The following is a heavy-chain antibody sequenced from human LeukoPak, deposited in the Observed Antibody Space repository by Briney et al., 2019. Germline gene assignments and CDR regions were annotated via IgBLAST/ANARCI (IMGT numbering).Heavy chain of an antibody. J-gene: IGHJ4*02. CDR2: ISGGGVST. CDR3: VKSTEGTSRPSDY. D-gene: IGHD2/OR15-2a*01. Sequence: GGSLRLSCAASVFTFSSYAMSWVRQAPGKGLEWVSSISGGGVSTYYADSVKGRFTITRDNSKNTLYLQMNSLRAEDTAVYYCVKSTEGTSRPSDYWGQGTLVTVSS. V-gene: IGHV3-23*01. CDR1: VFTFSSYA.